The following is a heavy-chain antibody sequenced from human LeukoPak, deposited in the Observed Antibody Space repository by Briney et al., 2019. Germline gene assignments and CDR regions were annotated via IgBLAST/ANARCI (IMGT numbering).Heavy chain of an antibody. V-gene: IGHV3-21*01. D-gene: IGHD6-13*01. CDR2: ISSSSIYI. Sequence: GGSLRLSCAASEFTLSTYSMNWVRQAPGKGLEWVSSISSSSIYIYYTDSVKGRFTISRDNAKNSLYLQMNSLRAEDTAVYYCARSSRGRQQLVPSDYWGQGTLVSVSS. J-gene: IGHJ4*02. CDR1: EFTLSTYS. CDR3: ARSSRGRQQLVPSDY.